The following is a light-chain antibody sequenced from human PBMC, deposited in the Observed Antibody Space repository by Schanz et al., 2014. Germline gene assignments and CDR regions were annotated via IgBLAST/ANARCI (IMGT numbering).Light chain of an antibody. J-gene: IGLJ3*02. CDR1: SSDVGGYNY. Sequence: QSALTQPPSASGSPGQSVTISCTGTSSDVGGYNYVSWYQQHPGKAPKVMIYQVTKRPSGVPDRFSGSKSGNTASLTVSGLQAEDEADYYCSSHGGSRVFGGGTKLTVL. CDR2: QVT. CDR3: SSHGGSRV. V-gene: IGLV2-8*01.